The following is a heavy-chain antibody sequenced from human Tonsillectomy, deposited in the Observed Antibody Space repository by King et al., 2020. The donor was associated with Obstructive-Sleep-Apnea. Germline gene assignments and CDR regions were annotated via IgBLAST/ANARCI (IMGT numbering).Heavy chain of an antibody. CDR2: IKQYVSVK. CDR1: GFTFSIYW. V-gene: IGHV3-7*01. D-gene: IGHD6-19*01. CDR3: ARYPSGWQKGFDA. Sequence: VQLVVSGGGLVQPGGSLRLSCAASGFTFSIYWMSCVRQALGKGLAWVANIKQYVSVKYYVDSVKGRFTLSWDNAKNSLYLQMTSLGAEDTAVYDCARYPSGWQKGFDAWGRGTLVTVSS. J-gene: IGHJ5*02.